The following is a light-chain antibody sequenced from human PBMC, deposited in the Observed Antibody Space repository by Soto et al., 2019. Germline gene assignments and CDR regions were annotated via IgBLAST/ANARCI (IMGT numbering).Light chain of an antibody. CDR2: LNSDGSH. CDR3: QTWGTSMQV. Sequence: QAVLTQSPSASASLGASVKLTCTLSSGHSSYAIAWHQQQPEKGHRYLMKLNSDGSHSKGDGIPDRFSGSSSRAERYLTISSLQSEDEADYYCQTWGTSMQVFGTGTKVTVL. V-gene: IGLV4-69*01. CDR1: SGHSSYA. J-gene: IGLJ1*01.